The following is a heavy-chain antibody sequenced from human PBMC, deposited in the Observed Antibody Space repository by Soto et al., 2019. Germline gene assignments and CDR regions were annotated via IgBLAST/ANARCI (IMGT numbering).Heavy chain of an antibody. CDR2: IWYDGSNK. CDR3: ARDALDY. CDR1: GFTFSSYG. J-gene: IGHJ4*02. Sequence: QVQLVESGGGVVQPGRSLRLSCAASGFTFSSYGMHWVRQAPGKGLEWVAAIWYDGSNKYYADSVKGRFTISRDNSKNTLYLQMNSLRAEDTAVYYCARDALDYWGQGTLVTVSS. V-gene: IGHV3-33*01.